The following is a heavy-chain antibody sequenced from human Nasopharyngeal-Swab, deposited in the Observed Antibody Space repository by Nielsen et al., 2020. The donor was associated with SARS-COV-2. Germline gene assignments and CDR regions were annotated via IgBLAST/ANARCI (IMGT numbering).Heavy chain of an antibody. V-gene: IGHV3-30*04. D-gene: IGHD3-10*01. CDR3: ARDWIGNFDY. CDR2: ISYDGSNK. Sequence: VRQAPGKGLEWVAVISYDGSNKYCADSVKGRFTISRDNSKNTLYLQMNSLRAEDTAVYYCARDWIGNFDYWGQGTLVTVSS. J-gene: IGHJ4*02.